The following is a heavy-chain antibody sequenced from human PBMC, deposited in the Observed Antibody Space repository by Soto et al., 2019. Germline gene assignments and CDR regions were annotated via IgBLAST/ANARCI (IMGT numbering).Heavy chain of an antibody. D-gene: IGHD5-18*01. CDR3: ARDPLWGTAMVLCYFDL. J-gene: IGHJ2*01. Sequence: QVQLVESGGGVVQPGRSLRLSCAASGFTFSSYAMHWVRQAPGKGLEWVAVISYDGSKKYYADSVKGRFTISRDNSKNTLYLQMNSLRAEDTAVYYCARDPLWGTAMVLCYFDLWRRGTLVTFAS. CDR1: GFTFSSYA. CDR2: ISYDGSKK. V-gene: IGHV3-30-3*01.